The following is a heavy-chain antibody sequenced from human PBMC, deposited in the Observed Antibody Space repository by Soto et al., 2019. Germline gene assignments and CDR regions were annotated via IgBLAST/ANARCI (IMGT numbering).Heavy chain of an antibody. D-gene: IGHD4-17*01. CDR2: INPHSGDT. Sequence: QVQLVQSGAEVKKPGASVKVSYVASGYTFTDHYIHWVRQAPGQGLEWMGWINPHSGDTIYAQKFQGRVTLTRDTSISTAYMELRRLRSDDTAVYYCARGRTVNFYGMDVWGQGTTVTVSS. V-gene: IGHV1-2*02. CDR3: ARGRTVNFYGMDV. J-gene: IGHJ6*02. CDR1: GYTFTDHY.